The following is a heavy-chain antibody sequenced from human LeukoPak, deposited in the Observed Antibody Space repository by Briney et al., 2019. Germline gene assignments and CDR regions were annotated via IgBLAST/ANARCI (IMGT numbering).Heavy chain of an antibody. CDR1: GGSSIGYS. D-gene: IGHD6-19*01. Sequence: SETLSLTCAVYGGSSIGYSWSWVRQPPGKGLEWIGEIDDSGTTNYRPSLKSRVTISVDTSKNQFSLKLSSVTAADTAVYYCARHVGYSSGWYNDYWGQGTLVTVSS. CDR2: IDDSGTT. V-gene: IGHV4-34*01. J-gene: IGHJ4*02. CDR3: ARHVGYSSGWYNDY.